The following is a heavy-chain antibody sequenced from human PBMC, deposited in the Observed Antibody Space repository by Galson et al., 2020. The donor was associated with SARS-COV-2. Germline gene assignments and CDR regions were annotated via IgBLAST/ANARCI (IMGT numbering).Heavy chain of an antibody. Sequence: ASVTVSCKASGYTFTSYGISWVRQAPGQGLAWMGWISAYNGNTNYAQKLQGRVTMTTDTSTSTAYMELRSLRSDDTAVYYFARDHYYTTGTTEPFDYWGQGTLVTVSS. V-gene: IGHV1-18*01. CDR2: ISAYNGNT. CDR3: ARDHYYTTGTTEPFDY. CDR1: GYTFTSYG. J-gene: IGHJ4*02. D-gene: IGHD1-1*01.